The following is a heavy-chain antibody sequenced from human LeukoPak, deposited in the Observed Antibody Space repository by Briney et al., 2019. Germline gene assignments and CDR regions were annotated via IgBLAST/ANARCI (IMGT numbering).Heavy chain of an antibody. V-gene: IGHV1-69*13. CDR3: ARDDYYDRKSPGSGAEYFQH. J-gene: IGHJ1*01. D-gene: IGHD3-22*01. CDR2: IIPIFGTA. Sequence: ASVKVSCKASGGTFSSYAISWVRQAPGQGLEWMGGIIPIFGTANYAQKFQGRATITAGESTSTAYMELSSLRSEDTAVYYCARDDYYDRKSPGSGAEYFQHWGQGTLVTVSS. CDR1: GGTFSSYA.